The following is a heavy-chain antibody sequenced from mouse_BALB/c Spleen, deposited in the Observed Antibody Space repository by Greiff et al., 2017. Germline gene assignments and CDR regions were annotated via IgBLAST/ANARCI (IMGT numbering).Heavy chain of an antibody. V-gene: IGHV5-17*02. D-gene: IGHD2-14*01. Sequence: EVQLVESGGGLVQPGGSRKLSCAASGFTFSSFGMHWVRQAPEKGLEWVAYISSGSSTIYYADTVKGRFTISRDNPKNTLFLQMTSLRSEDTAMYYCARDRYGGYYFDYWGQGTTLTVSS. J-gene: IGHJ2*01. CDR1: GFTFSSFG. CDR3: ARDRYGGYYFDY. CDR2: ISSGSSTI.